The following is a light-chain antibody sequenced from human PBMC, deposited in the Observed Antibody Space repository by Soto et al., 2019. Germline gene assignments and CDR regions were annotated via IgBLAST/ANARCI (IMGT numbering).Light chain of an antibody. CDR3: QHYGRSPRT. V-gene: IGKV3-20*01. CDR1: QSVSSSY. CDR2: GAS. Sequence: EIVLTQSPGTLSLSPGERATLSCRASQSVSSSYFAWYQQKPGQAPRLLNDGASSRATGLPDRFSGSGSGTDFTLTICRLEHEDVGVYCCQHYGRSPRTFGQGTKVEIK. J-gene: IGKJ1*01.